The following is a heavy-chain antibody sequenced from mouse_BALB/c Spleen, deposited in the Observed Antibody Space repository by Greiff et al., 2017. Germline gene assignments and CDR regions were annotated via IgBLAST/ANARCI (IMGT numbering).Heavy chain of an antibody. D-gene: IGHD1-1*01. J-gene: IGHJ4*01. Sequence: EVKLQESGGGLVQPGGSLRLSCATSGFTFTDYYMSWVRQPPGKALEWLGFIRNKANGYTTEYSASVKGRFTISRDNSQSILYLQMNTLRAEDSATYYCARSYGDYWGQGTSVTVSS. V-gene: IGHV7-3*02. CDR3: ARSYGDY. CDR2: IRNKANGYTT. CDR1: GFTFTDYY.